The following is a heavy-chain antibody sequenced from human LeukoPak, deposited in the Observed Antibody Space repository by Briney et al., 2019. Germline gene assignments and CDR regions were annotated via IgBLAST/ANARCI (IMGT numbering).Heavy chain of an antibody. V-gene: IGHV3-15*01. Sequence: PGGSLRLSCAASGFTFSNAWMSWVRQAPGKGLEWVGRIKSKTDGGTTDYAAPVKGRFTISRDDSKNTLYLQMNSLKTEDTAVYYCTTTYDNTYYYDSSGYYDDYWGQGTLVTVSS. CDR3: TTTYDNTYYYDSSGYYDDY. CDR1: GFTFSNAW. J-gene: IGHJ4*02. D-gene: IGHD3-22*01. CDR2: IKSKTDGGTT.